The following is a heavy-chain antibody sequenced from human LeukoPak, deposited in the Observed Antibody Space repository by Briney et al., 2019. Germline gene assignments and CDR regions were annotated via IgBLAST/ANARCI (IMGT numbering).Heavy chain of an antibody. J-gene: IGHJ5*02. CDR2: IWYDGSNK. CDR1: GFTFSKYW. Sequence: PGGSLRLSCAVAGFTFSKYWMRWVRQAPGKGLEWVAVIWYDGSNKYYADSVKGRFTISRDNSKNTLYLQMNSLRAEDTAVYYCAKDNWDRPPGHVDSGYDSWFDPWGQGTLVTVSS. D-gene: IGHD5-12*01. V-gene: IGHV3-33*06. CDR3: AKDNWDRPPGHVDSGYDSWFDP.